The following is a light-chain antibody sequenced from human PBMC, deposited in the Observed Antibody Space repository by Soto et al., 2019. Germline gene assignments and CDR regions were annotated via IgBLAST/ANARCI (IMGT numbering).Light chain of an antibody. J-gene: IGLJ2*01. CDR1: SSDVGGYNY. Sequence: QSALTQPASVSGSPGQSITISCTGTSSDVGGYNYVSWYQQHPGKAPKLMIYEVTNRPSGVSSRFSASKSGNTASLTISGPQAEGGADYYRSPNRGHRNQVVFRGG. CDR2: EVT. V-gene: IGLV2-14*01. CDR3: SPNRGHRNQVV.